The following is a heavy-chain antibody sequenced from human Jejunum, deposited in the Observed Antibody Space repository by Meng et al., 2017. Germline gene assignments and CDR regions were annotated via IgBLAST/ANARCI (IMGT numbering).Heavy chain of an antibody. V-gene: IGHV3-30*01. CDR2: VSFDGTET. CDR3: ARSGGFSSEYP. CDR1: GFNFHGYA. Sequence: GRVGEVGGGVVQTGWSLRLSCAASGFNFHGYAMHWVRQAPGKGLEWVAGVSFDGTETFYADSVKGRFTISRDNSKNTLFLQMNGLRAEDTAMYYCARSGGFSSEYPWGQGTLVTVSS. J-gene: IGHJ5*02. D-gene: IGHD3-22*01.